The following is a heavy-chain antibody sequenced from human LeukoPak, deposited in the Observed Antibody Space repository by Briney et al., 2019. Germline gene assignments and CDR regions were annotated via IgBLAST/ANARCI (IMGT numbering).Heavy chain of an antibody. Sequence: ASVKVSCKASGYTFTSYHVHWVRQAPGQGLEWMGIIKPSAGKTGYAQKFQGRIAMTRDMSTSTVFMELNSLTSEDTAVYYCAREVNSFDYWGQGTLVTVSS. J-gene: IGHJ4*02. D-gene: IGHD3-22*01. CDR3: AREVNSFDY. CDR1: GYTFTSYH. CDR2: IKPSAGKT. V-gene: IGHV1-46*01.